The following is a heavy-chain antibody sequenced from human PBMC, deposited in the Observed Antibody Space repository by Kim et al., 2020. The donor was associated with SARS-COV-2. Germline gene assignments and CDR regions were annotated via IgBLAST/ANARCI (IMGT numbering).Heavy chain of an antibody. CDR3: ARAPRGMRLQPNYYYYGMDV. CDR1: GFTFSSYD. V-gene: IGHV3-13*04. D-gene: IGHD4-4*01. CDR2: IGTAGDT. Sequence: GGSLRLSCAASGFTFSSYDMHWVRQATGKGLEWVSAIGTAGDTYYPGSVKGRFTISRENAKNSLYLQMNSLRAGDTAVYYCARAPRGMRLQPNYYYYGMDVWGQGTTVTVSS. J-gene: IGHJ6*02.